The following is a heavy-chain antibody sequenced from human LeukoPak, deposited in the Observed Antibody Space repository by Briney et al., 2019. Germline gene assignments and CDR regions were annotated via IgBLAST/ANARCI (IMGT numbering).Heavy chain of an antibody. J-gene: IGHJ4*02. Sequence: SETLSLTCTVSGGSISSYYWSWIRQPPGKGLEWIGYIYYSGSTNYNPSLKSRVTISVDTSKNQFSLKLSSVTAADTAVYYCARAGITMVRGPISGWGQGTLVTVSS. CDR2: IYYSGST. V-gene: IGHV4-59*01. CDR3: ARAGITMVRGPISG. CDR1: GGSISSYY. D-gene: IGHD3-10*01.